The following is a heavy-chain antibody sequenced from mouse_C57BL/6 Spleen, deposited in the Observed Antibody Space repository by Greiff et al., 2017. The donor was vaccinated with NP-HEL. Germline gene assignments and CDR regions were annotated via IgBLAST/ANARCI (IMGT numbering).Heavy chain of an antibody. CDR1: GYTFTSYW. V-gene: IGHV1-74*01. D-gene: IGHD2-2*01. CDR3: APAYGYDGAMDY. Sequence: QVQLQQPGAELVKPGASVKVSCKASGYTFTSYWMHWVKQRPGQGLEWIGRIHPSDSDTNYNQKFKGKATLTVDKSSSTAYMQLRSLTSEDSAVYYCAPAYGYDGAMDYWGQGTSVTVSS. CDR2: IHPSDSDT. J-gene: IGHJ4*01.